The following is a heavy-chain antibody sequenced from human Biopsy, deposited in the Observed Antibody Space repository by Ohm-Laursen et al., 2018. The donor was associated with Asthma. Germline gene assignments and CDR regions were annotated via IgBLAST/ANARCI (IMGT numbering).Heavy chain of an antibody. CDR2: IYYNGRT. CDR1: GGSINSSSYY. D-gene: IGHD1-1*01. J-gene: IGHJ3*02. Sequence: SDTLSLTSTVSGGSINSSSYYWGWIRQPPGKGLEWIESIYYNGRTYYNPSLKSRVTISVDTSKKQLTLHLSSVTAADTAVYYCARDGGLTSYPGTFHIWGQGTMVTVSS. CDR3: ARDGGLTSYPGTFHI. V-gene: IGHV4-39*02.